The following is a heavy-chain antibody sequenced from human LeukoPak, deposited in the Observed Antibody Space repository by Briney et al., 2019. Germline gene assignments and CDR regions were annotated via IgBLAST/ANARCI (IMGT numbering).Heavy chain of an antibody. CDR3: ARSYYYGSSGTPDY. CDR1: GFTFNTYG. Sequence: GGSLRLSCAASGFTFNTYGMHWVRQAPGKGLEWVAFTRHDGSNDYYTDSVKGRFTISRDNSKNTLYLQMNSLRAEDTAVYYCARSYYYGSSGTPDYWGQGTLVTVSS. CDR2: TRHDGSND. V-gene: IGHV3-30*02. D-gene: IGHD3-22*01. J-gene: IGHJ4*02.